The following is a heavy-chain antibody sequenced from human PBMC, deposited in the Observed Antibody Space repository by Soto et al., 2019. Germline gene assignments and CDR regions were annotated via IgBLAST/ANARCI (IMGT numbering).Heavy chain of an antibody. CDR3: ARDNGIEGSFDP. V-gene: IGHV3-48*02. CDR2: ISISSTTI. J-gene: IGHJ5*02. CDR1: GFTFSSYS. Sequence: EVQLVESGGGLVQPGGSLRLSCAASGFTFSSYSMNWVRQAPGKGLEWVSYISISSTTIYYTDSVKGRFTISRDDAKNSLYLQMNSLRDEDTSVYYCARDNGIEGSFDPWGQGTLVTVSS.